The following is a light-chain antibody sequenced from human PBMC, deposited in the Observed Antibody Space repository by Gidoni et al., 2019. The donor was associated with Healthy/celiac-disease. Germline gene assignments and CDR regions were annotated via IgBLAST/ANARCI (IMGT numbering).Light chain of an antibody. CDR3: QQRSSTLLLT. CDR2: AAS. Sequence: DIQMTQSPSSLSASVGDRVTITCRASQSISSYLNWYQQKPGKAPKLLINAASSLPSGVPSRFSSSGSGTDFTLTISNLLPEDVAANYYQQRSSTLLLTFGRGTRVEIK. CDR1: QSISSY. V-gene: IGKV1-39*01. J-gene: IGKJ5*01.